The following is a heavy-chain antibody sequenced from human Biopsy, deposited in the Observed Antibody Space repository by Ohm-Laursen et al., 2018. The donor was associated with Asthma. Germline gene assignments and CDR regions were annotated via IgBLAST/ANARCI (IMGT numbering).Heavy chain of an antibody. J-gene: IGHJ6*02. Sequence: ASVKVSCKVSGYIFTSHAMNWVRQAPGQGLEWMGWMNTNTGNSTYAQGFTGRFVFSLDTSVSTAYLQISSLKAEDTAVYYCARRYNWNGMDVWGQGTTVTVSS. CDR1: GYIFTSHA. CDR3: ARRYNWNGMDV. CDR2: MNTNTGNS. D-gene: IGHD1-20*01. V-gene: IGHV7-4-1*02.